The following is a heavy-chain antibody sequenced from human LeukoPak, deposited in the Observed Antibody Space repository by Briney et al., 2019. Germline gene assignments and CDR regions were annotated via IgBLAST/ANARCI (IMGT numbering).Heavy chain of an antibody. J-gene: IGHJ4*02. Sequence: GGSLRLSCAASGFAVSSNYMSWVRQAPGKGLEWVSFIYSGGSTYYADSVKGRFIISRDNSKNTLYLQMNSLRAEDTAVYYCAKARSGSGWYYFDYWGQGTLVTVSS. V-gene: IGHV3-66*01. CDR1: GFAVSSNY. D-gene: IGHD6-19*01. CDR2: IYSGGST. CDR3: AKARSGSGWYYFDY.